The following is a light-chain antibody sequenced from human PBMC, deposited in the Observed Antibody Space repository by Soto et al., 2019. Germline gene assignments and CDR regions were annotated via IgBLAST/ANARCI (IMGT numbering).Light chain of an antibody. CDR2: KVS. CDR1: QSLVSSDGNTY. Sequence: DVVVTQSTLSLPVTLGQPASISCRSSQSLVSSDGNTYLNWFQHRPGQSPRRLIYKVSIRSSGVPDRFSGSRSGPEFTLTINSLQSEDFAIYYCPPYNNWPLTFGGGTKVAI. V-gene: IGKV2-30*01. CDR3: PPYNNWPLT. J-gene: IGKJ4*01.